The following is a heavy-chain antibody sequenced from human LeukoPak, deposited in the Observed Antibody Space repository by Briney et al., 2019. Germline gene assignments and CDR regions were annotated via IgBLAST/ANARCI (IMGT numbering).Heavy chain of an antibody. CDR1: GYTFTGYY. Sequence: ASVKVSCKASGYTFTGYYMHWVRQAPGQGLEWMGWINPNSGGTNYAQKFQGRVTMTRDTSISTAYMELSRLRSDDTAVYYCARVIDCSSTSCYYDYWGQGTLVTVSS. D-gene: IGHD2-2*01. CDR3: ARVIDCSSTSCYYDY. V-gene: IGHV1-2*02. J-gene: IGHJ4*02. CDR2: INPNSGGT.